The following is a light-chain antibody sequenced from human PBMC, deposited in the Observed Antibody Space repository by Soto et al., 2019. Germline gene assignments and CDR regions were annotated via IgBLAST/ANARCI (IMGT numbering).Light chain of an antibody. CDR2: DAS. V-gene: IGKV3-20*01. Sequence: VLTQSPGTLSLSPGQRPTLSCRASQTVRNNYLAWYQQKPGQAPRLXIYDASSRATGIPDRFSGGGSGTDFTVTIIRLETEDFAVYDGQQFSSYPLTFGGGTKVDIK. CDR3: QQFSSYPLT. CDR1: QTVRNNY. J-gene: IGKJ4*01.